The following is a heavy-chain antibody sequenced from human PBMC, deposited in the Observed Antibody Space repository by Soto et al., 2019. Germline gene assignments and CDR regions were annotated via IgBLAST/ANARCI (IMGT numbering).Heavy chain of an antibody. CDR1: GGSISSNY. Sequence: PSETLSLTCTVSGGSISSNYWTWIRQPPGKGLEWIGYVYNSGSTNYNPSLKSRVTISEDTSKSQFSLKVNSMTAADTAVYYCARYRREAVAGYTLDDWGQGILVTVSS. D-gene: IGHD6-13*01. CDR3: ARYRREAVAGYTLDD. J-gene: IGHJ4*02. V-gene: IGHV4-59*01. CDR2: VYNSGST.